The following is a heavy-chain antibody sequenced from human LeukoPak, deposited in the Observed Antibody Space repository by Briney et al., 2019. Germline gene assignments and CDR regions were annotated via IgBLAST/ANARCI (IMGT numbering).Heavy chain of an antibody. V-gene: IGHV4-39*07. CDR2: IYYSGST. D-gene: IGHD5-18*01. CDR3: ARVDTAMVLNY. J-gene: IGHJ4*02. CDR1: GGSISDYY. Sequence: SETLSLTCTVSGGSISDYYWTWIRQPPGKGLEWIGSIYYSGSTYYNPSLKSRVTISVDTSKNQFSLKLSSVTAADTAVYYCARVDTAMVLNYWGQGTLVTVSS.